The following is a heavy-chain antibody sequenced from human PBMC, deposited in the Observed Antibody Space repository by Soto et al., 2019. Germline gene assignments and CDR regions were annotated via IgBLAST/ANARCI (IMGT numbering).Heavy chain of an antibody. D-gene: IGHD3-22*01. Sequence: NPSETLSLTCTVSGASISTYYWSWNRQPPGKGLEWIGYIYYSGSTNYNPSLKSRVTISVDTSKNQFSLKLSSVTAADTAVYYCARSRGGYFDYWGQGTLVTVSS. CDR3: ARSRGGYFDY. CDR1: GASISTYY. V-gene: IGHV4-59*01. CDR2: IYYSGST. J-gene: IGHJ4*02.